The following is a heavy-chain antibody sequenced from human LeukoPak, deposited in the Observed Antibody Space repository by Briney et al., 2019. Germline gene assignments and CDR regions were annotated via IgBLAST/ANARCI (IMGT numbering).Heavy chain of an antibody. CDR2: INHSGST. J-gene: IGHJ5*02. Sequence: SETLSLTCAVYGGSFSGYYWSWIRQPPGKGLEWIGEINHSGSTNYNPSLKSRVTISVDTSKNQFSLKLSSVTAADTAVYYCARGILRITMVRGVILHRSPWPFDPWGQGTLVTVSS. CDR1: GGSFSGYY. V-gene: IGHV4-34*01. CDR3: ARGILRITMVRGVILHRSPWPFDP. D-gene: IGHD3-10*01.